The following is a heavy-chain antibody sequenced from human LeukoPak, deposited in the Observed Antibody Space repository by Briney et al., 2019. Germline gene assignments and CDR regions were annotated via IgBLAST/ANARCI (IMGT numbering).Heavy chain of an antibody. CDR1: GFTFSSYS. CDR2: ISSSSSTI. V-gene: IGHV3-48*02. J-gene: IGHJ4*02. Sequence: GGSLRLSCAASGFTFSSYSMNWVRQAPGKGLEWVSYISSSSSTIYYADSVKGRFTISRDNAKNSLYLQMNSLRDEDTAVYYCARDLQAYSSGWYVDYWGQGTLVTVSS. D-gene: IGHD6-19*01. CDR3: ARDLQAYSSGWYVDY.